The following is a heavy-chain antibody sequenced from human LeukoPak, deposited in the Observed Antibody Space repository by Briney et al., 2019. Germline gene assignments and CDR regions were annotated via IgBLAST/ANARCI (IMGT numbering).Heavy chain of an antibody. V-gene: IGHV1-2*06. Sequence: ASVKVSCRASGYTFTGYYMHWVRQAPGQGLEWMGRINPNSGGTNYAQKFQGRVTMTRDTSISTAYMELSRLRSDDTAVYYCAGGDGYINYYYYMDVWGKGTTVTVSS. CDR2: INPNSGGT. J-gene: IGHJ6*03. D-gene: IGHD1-1*01. CDR1: GYTFTGYY. CDR3: AGGDGYINYYYYMDV.